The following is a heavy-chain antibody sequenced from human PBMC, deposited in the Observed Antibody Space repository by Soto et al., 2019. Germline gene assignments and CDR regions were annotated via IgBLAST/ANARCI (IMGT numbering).Heavy chain of an antibody. Sequence: GGSLRLSCAASGFTFSTYAMSWVRQTPGKGLEWVLRISGSGISTDYADSVKGRFTVSRYNSKSTLYLQMNTLRAEDTAVYYCSTIFGVAPPYYYHMDVWGKGTTVTVSS. CDR3: STIFGVAPPYYYHMDV. CDR1: GFTFSTYA. J-gene: IGHJ6*03. D-gene: IGHD3-3*01. V-gene: IGHV3-23*01. CDR2: ISGSGIST.